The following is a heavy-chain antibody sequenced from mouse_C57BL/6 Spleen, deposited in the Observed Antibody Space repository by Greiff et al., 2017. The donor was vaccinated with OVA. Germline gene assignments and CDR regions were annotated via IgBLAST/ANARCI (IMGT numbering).Heavy chain of an antibody. Sequence: QVQLQQSGPELVKPGASVKISCKASGYAFSSSWMNWVKQRPGKGLEWIGRIYPGDGDTNYNGKFKGKATLTADKSSSTAYMQLSSLTSEDSAVYFCARHSHYYAMDYWGQGTSVTVSS. J-gene: IGHJ4*01. CDR1: GYAFSSSW. V-gene: IGHV1-82*01. CDR2: IYPGDGDT. CDR3: ARHSHYYAMDY.